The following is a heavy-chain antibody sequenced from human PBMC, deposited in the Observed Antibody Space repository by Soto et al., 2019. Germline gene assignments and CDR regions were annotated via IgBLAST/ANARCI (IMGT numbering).Heavy chain of an antibody. J-gene: IGHJ4*02. V-gene: IGHV4-39*01. CDR3: AKLVRDDVRRSHLDH. Sequence: QLQFRESGPGLVRPSETLSLTCTVSGDSITGSYSNWAWIRQPPGKGLEWIGNFYYSGTTSQNPPPRSRITISGDTSRSQFSLNLRSVTAADSGVYYCAKLVRDDVRRSHLDHWGQGTLVTVSS. CDR2: FYYSGTT. CDR1: GDSITGSYSN. D-gene: IGHD3-10*02.